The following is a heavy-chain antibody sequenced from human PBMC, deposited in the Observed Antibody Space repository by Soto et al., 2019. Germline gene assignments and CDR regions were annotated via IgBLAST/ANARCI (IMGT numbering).Heavy chain of an antibody. Sequence: PRGSLRLSCAASGFTFSSYGMHWVRQAPGKGLEWVAVISYDGSNKYYADSVKGRFTISRDNSKNTLYLQMNSLRAEDTAVYYCAKDRGDTAGYYYYGMDVWGQGTTVTVSS. CDR1: GFTFSSYG. J-gene: IGHJ6*02. V-gene: IGHV3-30*18. CDR3: AKDRGDTAGYYYYGMDV. CDR2: ISYDGSNK. D-gene: IGHD5-18*01.